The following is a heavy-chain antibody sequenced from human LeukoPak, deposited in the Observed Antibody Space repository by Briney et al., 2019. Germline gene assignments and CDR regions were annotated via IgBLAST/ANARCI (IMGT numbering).Heavy chain of an antibody. J-gene: IGHJ2*01. V-gene: IGHV3-48*02. CDR1: GFTFSTYS. Sequence: GGSLRLSCVASGFTFSTYSMNWVRQAPGKGLEWVSYISSSSDTRYYADFVKGRLTISRDNAKNSLYLQMNSLRDEDTAVYYCARDGAVSGVYWYFDLWGRGTLVTVSS. D-gene: IGHD6-19*01. CDR3: ARDGAVSGVYWYFDL. CDR2: ISSSSDTR.